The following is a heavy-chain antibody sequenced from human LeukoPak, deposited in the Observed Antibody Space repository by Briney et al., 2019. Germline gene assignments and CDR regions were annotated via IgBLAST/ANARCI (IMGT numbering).Heavy chain of an antibody. CDR1: GGSISSYY. D-gene: IGHD1-14*01. V-gene: IGHV4-4*07. Sequence: SETLSLTCTVSGGSISSYYWSWIRQPAGKGLEWIGRIYTSGSTNYNPSLKSRVTMSVDTSKNQFPLELSSVTAADTAVYYCAGFPDIAYYYYGMDVWGQGTTVTVSS. CDR3: AGFPDIAYYYYGMDV. CDR2: IYTSGST. J-gene: IGHJ6*02.